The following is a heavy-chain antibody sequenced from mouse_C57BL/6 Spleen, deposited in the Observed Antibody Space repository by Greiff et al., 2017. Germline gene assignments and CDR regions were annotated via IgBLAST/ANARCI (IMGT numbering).Heavy chain of an antibody. V-gene: IGHV14-4*01. D-gene: IGHD1-1*01. CDR3: TGGSSLYYCDY. J-gene: IGHJ2*01. CDR1: GFNIKDDY. CDR2: IDPENGDT. Sequence: EVKLMESGAELVRPGASVKLSCTASGFNIKDDYMHWVKQRPEQGLEWIGWIDPENGDTEYASKFQGKATITADTSSNPAYLQLSSLTSEDTAVYYCTGGSSLYYCDYWGQGTTRTVSS.